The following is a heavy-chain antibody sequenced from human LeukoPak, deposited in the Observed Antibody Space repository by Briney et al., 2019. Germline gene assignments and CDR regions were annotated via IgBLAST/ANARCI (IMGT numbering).Heavy chain of an antibody. J-gene: IGHJ4*02. CDR1: GFTFSSYG. V-gene: IGHV3-30*03. Sequence: GGSLRLSCAASGFTFSSYGMHWVRQAPGKGLEWVAVISYDGSNKYYADSVKGRFTISRDNSKNTLYLQMNSLRADDTAVYYCARIGLRGYFDYWGQGTLVTVSS. D-gene: IGHD3-10*01. CDR2: ISYDGSNK. CDR3: ARIGLRGYFDY.